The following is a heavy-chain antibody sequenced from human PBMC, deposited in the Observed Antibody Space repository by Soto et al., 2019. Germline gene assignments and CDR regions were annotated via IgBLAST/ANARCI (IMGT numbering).Heavy chain of an antibody. CDR2: ISSNGGTT. CDR1: GFTFSSYA. CDR3: VKVPRAARPYADV. Sequence: EVQLVESGGGLVQPGGSLRLSCSASGFTFSSYAMHWVRQAPGTGLEYVSAISSNGGTTYYADSVKGRFTISRDNSKNTLYLQMGSLRAEDTAVYYCVKVPRAARPYADVWGEVTKVTVSS. V-gene: IGHV3-64D*06. D-gene: IGHD6-6*01. J-gene: IGHJ6*04.